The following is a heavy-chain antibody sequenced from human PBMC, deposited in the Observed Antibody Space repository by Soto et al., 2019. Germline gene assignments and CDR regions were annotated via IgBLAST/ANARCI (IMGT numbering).Heavy chain of an antibody. D-gene: IGHD2-15*01. Sequence: SETLSLTCTVSGGSIYRSGYYWGWIRQPPGRGLEWIGNIDYNGVTYSNPSLKSRVTISRDTSKNQFSLKLASVTAADTALYYCGKVLVGATGHTDSDSWGPGTLVTVSS. CDR2: IDYNGVT. J-gene: IGHJ4*02. V-gene: IGHV4-39*01. CDR1: GGSIYRSGYY. CDR3: GKVLVGATGHTDSDS.